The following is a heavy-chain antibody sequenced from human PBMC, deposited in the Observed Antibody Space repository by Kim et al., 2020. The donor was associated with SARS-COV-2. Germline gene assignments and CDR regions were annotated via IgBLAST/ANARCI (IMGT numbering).Heavy chain of an antibody. J-gene: IGHJ6*02. V-gene: IGHV1-69*13. CDR1: GGTFSSYA. CDR3: ARGNSGYRRGWYYGMDV. D-gene: IGHD3-9*01. Sequence: SVKVSCKASGGTFSSYAISWVRQAPGQGLEWMGGIIPIFGTANYAQKFQGRVTITADESTSTAYMELSSLRSEDTAVYYCARGNSGYRRGWYYGMDVWGQGTTVTVSS. CDR2: IIPIFGTA.